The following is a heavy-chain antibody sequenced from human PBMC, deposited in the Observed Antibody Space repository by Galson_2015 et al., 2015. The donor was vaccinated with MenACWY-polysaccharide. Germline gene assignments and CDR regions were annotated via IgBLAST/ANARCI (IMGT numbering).Heavy chain of an antibody. Sequence: SLRLSCAASGFTFSSYGMHWVRQAPGKGLEWVAVISYDGSNKYYADSVKGRFTISRDNSKNTLYLQMNSLKTEDTAVYYCTTDPSRLLWFGEFSLKTWVGSYWGQGTLVTVSS. J-gene: IGHJ4*02. CDR2: ISYDGSNK. V-gene: IGHV3-30*03. CDR3: TTDPSRLLWFGEFSLKTWVGSY. D-gene: IGHD3-10*01. CDR1: GFTFSSYG.